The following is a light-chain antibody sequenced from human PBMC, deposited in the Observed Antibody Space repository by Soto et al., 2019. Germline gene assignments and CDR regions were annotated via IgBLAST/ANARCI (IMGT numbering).Light chain of an antibody. V-gene: IGKV3-15*01. Sequence: EIVRTQSPATLSVSPGESATLSCRAIQSVNINLVWYQQKPGQAPRPLIYGASTRATGIPARFSGSGSGTEFTLTISRLQSEEFAVYYCKQYSNWQRTVGQGTKVDIK. CDR1: QSVNIN. CDR3: KQYSNWQRT. J-gene: IGKJ1*01. CDR2: GAS.